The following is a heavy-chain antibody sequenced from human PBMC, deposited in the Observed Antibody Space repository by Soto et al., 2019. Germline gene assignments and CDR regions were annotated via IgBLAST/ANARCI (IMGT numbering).Heavy chain of an antibody. CDR3: ARDHKNGGSLDY. CDR1: GYTFTSYY. V-gene: IGHV1-46*01. Sequence: ASVKVSCKASGYTFTSYYMHWVRQAPGQGLEWMGIINPSGGSTSYAQKFQGRVTMTRDTSKRTVYMELSSLRSEDTAVYYCARDHKNGGSLDYWGQGHMVTVSS. CDR2: INPSGGST. J-gene: IGHJ4*02. D-gene: IGHD7-27*01.